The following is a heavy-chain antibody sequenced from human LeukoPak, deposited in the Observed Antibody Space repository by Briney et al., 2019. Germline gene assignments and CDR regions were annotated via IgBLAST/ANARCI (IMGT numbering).Heavy chain of an antibody. V-gene: IGHV3-23*01. CDR1: GFTFSSYA. D-gene: IGHD3-3*01. Sequence: GGSLRLSCSASGFTFSSYAMSWVRQAPGKGLEWVSASSGSGGSTYYADSVKGRFTISRDNSKNTLYLQMNSLRAEDTAVYYCAKSPTDYDFEGVDAFDIWGQGTMVTVSS. CDR3: AKSPTDYDFEGVDAFDI. CDR2: SSGSGGST. J-gene: IGHJ3*02.